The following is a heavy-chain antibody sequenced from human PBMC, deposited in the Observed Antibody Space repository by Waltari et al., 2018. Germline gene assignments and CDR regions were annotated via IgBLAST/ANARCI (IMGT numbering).Heavy chain of an antibody. V-gene: IGHV3-30*02. CDR2: IWSDETNK. D-gene: IGHD3-22*01. Sequence: QVQLVESGGGVVQPGGSLRLSCAASGFPFSNHGSHWVRQAQWKGLEGVAVIWSDETNKHYADSVQGRFTISRDNSKNTVFLQMNSLRTEDTAVYYCAKGPDSSGYYSNWFDPWGQGILVTVSS. CDR3: AKGPDSSGYYSNWFDP. J-gene: IGHJ5*02. CDR1: GFPFSNHG.